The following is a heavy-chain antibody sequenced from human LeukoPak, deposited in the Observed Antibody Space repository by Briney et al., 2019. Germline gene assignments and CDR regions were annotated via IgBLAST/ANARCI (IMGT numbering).Heavy chain of an antibody. CDR3: ARARGNSEFDC. CDR2: IYSGGNT. CDR1: GFAVSSNY. V-gene: IGHV3-53*01. Sequence: GGSLRLSCAASGFAVSSNYMSWVRQAPGKGLECVSVIYSGGNTFYADSVQGRFTISRDDSKNTLYLQINSLRAEDTAVYFCARARGNSEFDCWGQGTLVTVSS. D-gene: IGHD4-23*01. J-gene: IGHJ4*02.